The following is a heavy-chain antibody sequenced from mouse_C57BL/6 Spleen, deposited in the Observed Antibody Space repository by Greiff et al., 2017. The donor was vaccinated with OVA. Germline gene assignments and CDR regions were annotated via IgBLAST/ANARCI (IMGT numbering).Heavy chain of an antibody. CDR2: IYPRDGST. CDR1: GYTFTSYD. V-gene: IGHV1-85*01. Sequence: QVQLKESGPELVKPGASVKLSCKASGYTFTSYDINWVKQRPGQGLEWIGWIYPRDGSTKYNEKFKGKATLTVDTSSSTAYMELHSLTSEDSAVYFCARDDGYYEFDYWGQGTTLTVSS. J-gene: IGHJ2*01. CDR3: ARDDGYYEFDY. D-gene: IGHD2-3*01.